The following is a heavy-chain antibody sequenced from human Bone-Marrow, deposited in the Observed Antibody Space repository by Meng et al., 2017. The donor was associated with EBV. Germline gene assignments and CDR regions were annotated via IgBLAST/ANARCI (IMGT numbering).Heavy chain of an antibody. CDR3: ARSSPPYCGGDCHNDY. V-gene: IGHV1-18*01. D-gene: IGHD2-21*01. J-gene: IGHJ4*02. CDR2: ISAYNGNT. Sequence: QVQRVQSGGEVKKPWSSVNVTCKASCYPFPSYGISWVRQVPGQGLDWMGWISAYNGNTNYAQKLQGRVTMTTDTSTSTAYMELRSLRSDDTAVYYCARSSPPYCGGDCHNDYWGQGTLVTVSS. CDR1: CYPFPSYG.